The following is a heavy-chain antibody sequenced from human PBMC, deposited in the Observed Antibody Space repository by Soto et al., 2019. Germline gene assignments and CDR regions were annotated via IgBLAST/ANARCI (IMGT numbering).Heavy chain of an antibody. D-gene: IGHD2-8*01. V-gene: IGHV2-5*02. CDR3: ARDTSMDPYYFDY. CDR1: GFSLSTNGMG. Sequence: QITLKESGRTLVKPTQTLTLTCTLSGFSLSTNGMGVGWIRQPPGKALEWLAMIYWDDDKWYSPSLQSRLTITKDTSKNQVVLTMTNMGPVDTATYYCARDTSMDPYYFDYWGQGTLVSVSS. J-gene: IGHJ4*02. CDR2: IYWDDDK.